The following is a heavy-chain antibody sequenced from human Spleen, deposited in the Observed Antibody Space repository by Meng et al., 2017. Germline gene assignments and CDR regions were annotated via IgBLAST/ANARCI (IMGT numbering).Heavy chain of an antibody. V-gene: IGHV1-69*06. J-gene: IGHJ4*02. CDR3: AREIYYDSSGYYSEGFGY. D-gene: IGHD3-22*01. CDR2: IIPIFGTA. Sequence: SVKVSCKASGGTFSSYAISWVRQAPGQGLEWMGGIIPIFGTANYAQKLQGRVTITADKSTSTAYMELSSLRSEDTAVYYCAREIYYDSSGYYSEGFGYWGQGTLVTVSS. CDR1: GGTFSSYA.